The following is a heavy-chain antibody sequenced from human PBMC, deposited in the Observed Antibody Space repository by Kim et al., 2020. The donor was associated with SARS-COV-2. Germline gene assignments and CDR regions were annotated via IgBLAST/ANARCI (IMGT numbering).Heavy chain of an antibody. CDR2: ISYDGSNK. V-gene: IGHV3-30-3*01. CDR1: GFTFSRHA. J-gene: IGHJ6*03. Sequence: GGSLRLSCAASGFTFSRHAMHWVRQAPGKGLEWVAVISYDGSNKNYADSVKGRFTISRDNSKNTLYLQMNSLRAEDTAVYYCAREGNIAARRGWYYYYYYMDVWGKGTTVTVSS. CDR3: AREGNIAARRGWYYYYYYMDV. D-gene: IGHD6-6*01.